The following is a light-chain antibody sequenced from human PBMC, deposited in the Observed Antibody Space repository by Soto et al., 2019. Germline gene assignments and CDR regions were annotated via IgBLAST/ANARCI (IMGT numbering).Light chain of an antibody. CDR1: QSIRID. J-gene: IGKJ5*01. CDR2: DAS. Sequence: EIVLTQSPDPLAVSPGEVATLSCRSSQSIRIDVAWYQQTPGPAPRLLLYDASNRATGIPARFSGSGSGTDFTLTISSLEPEDFAVYYCQQRSNWPPITFGQGTRLEIK. V-gene: IGKV3-11*01. CDR3: QQRSNWPPIT.